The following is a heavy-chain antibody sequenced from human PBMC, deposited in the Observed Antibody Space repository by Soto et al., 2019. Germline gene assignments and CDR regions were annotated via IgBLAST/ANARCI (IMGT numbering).Heavy chain of an antibody. CDR3: ARDWGYYYYYGMDV. V-gene: IGHV3-21*01. D-gene: IGHD3-16*01. J-gene: IGHJ6*02. Sequence: EVQLVESGGGLGKPGGSLRLSCASSGFTFSSYSMNWVRQAPGKGLEWVSSISSSSSYIYYADSVKGRFTISRDNAKNSLYLQMNSLRAEDTAVYYCARDWGYYYYYGMDVWGQGTTVTVSS. CDR1: GFTFSSYS. CDR2: ISSSSSYI.